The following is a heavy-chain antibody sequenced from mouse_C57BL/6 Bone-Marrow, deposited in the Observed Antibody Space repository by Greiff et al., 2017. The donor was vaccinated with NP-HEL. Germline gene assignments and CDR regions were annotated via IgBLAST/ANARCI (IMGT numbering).Heavy chain of an antibody. CDR1: GYPFTDYE. D-gene: IGHD5-5*01. Sequence: VQLQQSGAELVRPGASVTLSCKASGYPFTDYEMHWVKQTPVHGLEWIGAIDPETGGTAYNQTFKGKAILTADKSSSTAYMELLRLTSDDSAVYYCTYRGWFAYWGQGTLVTVSA. CDR2: IDPETGGT. J-gene: IGHJ3*01. V-gene: IGHV1-15*01. CDR3: TYRGWFAY.